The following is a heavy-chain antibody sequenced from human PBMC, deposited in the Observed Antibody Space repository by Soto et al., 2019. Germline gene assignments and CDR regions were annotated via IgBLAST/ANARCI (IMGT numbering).Heavy chain of an antibody. Sequence: QVTLKESGPVLVKPTETLTLRCTVSGVLITDSEMGVSWIRQPPGQPLEWLAHIDSSGEKSYRTFLKSRLAISKDTSKSQIVLTMTNMDPADTATYYCARRHLAVAVSPWFDPWGQGIPVTVSS. V-gene: IGHV2-26*01. J-gene: IGHJ5*02. D-gene: IGHD6-19*01. CDR1: GVLITDSEMG. CDR2: IDSSGEK. CDR3: ARRHLAVAVSPWFDP.